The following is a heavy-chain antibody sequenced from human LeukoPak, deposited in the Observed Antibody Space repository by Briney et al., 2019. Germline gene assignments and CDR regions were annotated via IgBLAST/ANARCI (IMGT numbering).Heavy chain of an antibody. D-gene: IGHD2-21*01. CDR3: ARGSPTYFTTWDFDY. CDR2: IYSDGNV. V-gene: IGHV4-4*07. Sequence: SDTLSLTCSVSGGSISSYYWSWIRQPAGKGLQWIGRIYSDGNVKYNPSLKSRVTMSVDTSKNQFSLKMTSVTAADTVAYFCARGSPTYFTTWDFDYWGQGILVTVYS. J-gene: IGHJ4*02. CDR1: GGSISSYY.